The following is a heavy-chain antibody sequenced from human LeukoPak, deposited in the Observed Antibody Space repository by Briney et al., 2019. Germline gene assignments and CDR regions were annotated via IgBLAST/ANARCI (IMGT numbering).Heavy chain of an antibody. CDR3: MRNYDIF. J-gene: IGHJ4*02. CDR1: GFTFSSYS. V-gene: IGHV3-48*02. CDR2: ISSSTNNI. Sequence: GGSLRLSCAASGFTFSSYSMNWVRQAPGKGLEWVSYISSSTNNIHYTDSVKGRFTISRDNAKNSLYLQMNSLRDEDTAVYYCMRNYDIFWGQGTLVTVSS. D-gene: IGHD3-22*01.